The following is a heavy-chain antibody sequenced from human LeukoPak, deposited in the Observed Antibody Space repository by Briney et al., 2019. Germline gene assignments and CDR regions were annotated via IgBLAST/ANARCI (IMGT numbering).Heavy chain of an antibody. J-gene: IGHJ4*02. CDR3: ARANFLYCSSTTCLFDY. V-gene: IGHV1-2*02. CDR2: INPNDGDT. CDR1: GYTFTDYY. D-gene: IGHD2-2*01. Sequence: ASVKVSCKASGYTFTDYYMHRVRQAPGQGFEWMGWINPNDGDTNYAQKFQGRVTMTRDTSISTAHMEVSRLRSDDTAVYYCARANFLYCSSTTCLFDYWGQGTLVTVSS.